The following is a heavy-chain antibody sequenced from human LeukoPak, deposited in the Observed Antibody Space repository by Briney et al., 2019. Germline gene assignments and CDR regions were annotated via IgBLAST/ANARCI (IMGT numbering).Heavy chain of an antibody. CDR3: AKHIYSCSWYFDY. Sequence: PGGSLRLSCAASRFTFDDYAMHWVRQATGKGLEWVSLICGDGGSTYYADSVKGRFTISRDNSKNSLYLQMNSLRTEDTALYYCAKHIYSCSWYFDYWGQGTLVTVSS. J-gene: IGHJ4*02. CDR1: RFTFDDYA. V-gene: IGHV3-43*02. D-gene: IGHD6-13*01. CDR2: ICGDGGST.